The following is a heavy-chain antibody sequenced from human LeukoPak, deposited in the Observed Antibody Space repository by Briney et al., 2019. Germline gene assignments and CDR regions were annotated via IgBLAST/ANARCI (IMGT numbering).Heavy chain of an antibody. CDR2: IKQDESEK. CDR1: GFTFSSYW. Sequence: GGSLRLSCAASGFTFSSYWMSWVRQAPGKGLEWVAIIKQDESEKYYVDSVKGRFTISRDNAKNSLYLQMNSLRAEDTAVYYCARLGKDIVVVPAARRYYYYYMDVWGKGTTVTVSS. D-gene: IGHD2-2*01. CDR3: ARLGKDIVVVPAARRYYYYYMDV. V-gene: IGHV3-7*01. J-gene: IGHJ6*03.